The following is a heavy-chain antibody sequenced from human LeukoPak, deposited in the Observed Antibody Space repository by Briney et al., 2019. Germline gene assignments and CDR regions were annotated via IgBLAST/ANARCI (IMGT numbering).Heavy chain of an antibody. D-gene: IGHD6-19*01. CDR3: ARGKGSSLY. Sequence: ASVKVSCKASGYTFTSYGISWVRQAPGQGLEWMGWINPNSGGTNYAQKFQGRVTMTRDTSISTAYMELSRLRSDDTAVYYCARGKGSSLYWGQGTLVTVSS. J-gene: IGHJ4*02. V-gene: IGHV1-2*02. CDR2: INPNSGGT. CDR1: GYTFTSYG.